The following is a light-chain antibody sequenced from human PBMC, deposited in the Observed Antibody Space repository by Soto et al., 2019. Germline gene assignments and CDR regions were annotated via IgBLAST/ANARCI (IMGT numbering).Light chain of an antibody. CDR1: QSVSSY. Sequence: EIVLTQSPATLSLSPGERATLSCRASQSVSSYLAWYQQKLGQAPRLLIYDASTRATGIPARFSGSGSGTDFTLTISSLEPEDVAVYYCQQRRNWTPWTFGQGTKVEIK. CDR2: DAS. CDR3: QQRRNWTPWT. V-gene: IGKV3-11*01. J-gene: IGKJ1*01.